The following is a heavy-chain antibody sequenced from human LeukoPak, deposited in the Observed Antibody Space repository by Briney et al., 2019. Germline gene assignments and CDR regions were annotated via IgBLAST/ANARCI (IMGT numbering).Heavy chain of an antibody. Sequence: SETLSLTCTVSGGSISSSSYYWGWIRQPPGKGLEWIGSIYHSGSTYYNPSLKSRVTISVDTSKNQFSLKLSSVTAADTAVYYCARATGAIFGYDYWGQGTLVTVSS. CDR2: IYHSGST. V-gene: IGHV4-39*07. J-gene: IGHJ4*02. CDR1: GGSISSSSYY. D-gene: IGHD3-3*01. CDR3: ARATGAIFGYDY.